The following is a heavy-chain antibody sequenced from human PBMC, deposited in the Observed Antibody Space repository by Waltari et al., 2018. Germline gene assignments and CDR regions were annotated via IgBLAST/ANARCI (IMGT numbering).Heavy chain of an antibody. J-gene: IGHJ4*02. Sequence: EVQLVESGGGLVQPGRSLRLSCAASGFTFDDYAMHWVRPAPGKGVGWVSGISWNSGSIGYANSVKGRLTIARDNAKNSLYLQMNSLRAEDTALYYCAKDIGCGFGEFGYWGQGTLVTVSS. V-gene: IGHV3-9*01. CDR2: ISWNSGSI. CDR1: GFTFDDYA. D-gene: IGHD3-10*01. CDR3: AKDIGCGFGEFGY.